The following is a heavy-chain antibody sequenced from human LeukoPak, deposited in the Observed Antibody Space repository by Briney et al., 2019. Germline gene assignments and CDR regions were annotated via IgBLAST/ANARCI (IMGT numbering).Heavy chain of an antibody. Sequence: GGSLRLSCVASGLNFDDSAMHWVRQAPGKGLEYVSAITPNGGSTYYANSVKGRFTISRDDSKNTLYLQMGSLKVEDMAVYYCARALGAAAGLFFDFWGQGALVTVSS. V-gene: IGHV3-64*01. J-gene: IGHJ4*02. D-gene: IGHD6-13*01. CDR2: ITPNGGST. CDR3: ARALGAAAGLFFDF. CDR1: GLNFDDSA.